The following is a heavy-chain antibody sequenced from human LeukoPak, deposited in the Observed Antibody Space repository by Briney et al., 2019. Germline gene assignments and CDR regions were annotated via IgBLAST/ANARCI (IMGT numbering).Heavy chain of an antibody. J-gene: IGHJ3*02. Sequence: SETLSLTCTVSGGSIRGHYWSWIRRPPGKGLEWIGYIYYSGSANYNPSLKSRVTISVDTSKNQCSLKLSSVTAADTALYYCARGTVTASMKAFDIWGQGTMVTVSS. CDR1: GGSIRGHY. CDR2: IYYSGSA. V-gene: IGHV4-59*08. D-gene: IGHD2-21*02. CDR3: ARGTVTASMKAFDI.